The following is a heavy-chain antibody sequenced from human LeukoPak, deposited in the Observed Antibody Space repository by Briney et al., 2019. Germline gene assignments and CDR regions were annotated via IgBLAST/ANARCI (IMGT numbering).Heavy chain of an antibody. V-gene: IGHV5-51*01. J-gene: IGHJ5*02. D-gene: IGHD6-13*01. CDR1: GYRLTNNW. Sequence: GESLKVSCKISGYRLTNNWIGWVRQVPGKGLEWMGLIHPGYSDAKYSPSFQGQVTLSVDTSISTAYLQLGGLRASDTAIYYCVRFALSSSLDHWGQGTLVTVSS. CDR2: IHPGYSDA. CDR3: VRFALSSSLDH.